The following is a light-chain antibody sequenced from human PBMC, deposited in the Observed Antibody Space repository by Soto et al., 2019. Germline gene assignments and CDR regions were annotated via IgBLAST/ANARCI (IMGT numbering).Light chain of an antibody. CDR2: SNN. CDR3: AAWDDIVNGYV. Sequence: QYVLTQPPSVSGTPGQRVSISFSGILSNIGRNSVSWYHHLPGTAPKLLIYSNNQRPSGVTGRFSGSKSGASASLAISGLQSEDEADYYCAAWDDIVNGYVFGTGTKV. J-gene: IGLJ1*01. V-gene: IGLV1-44*01. CDR1: LSNIGRNS.